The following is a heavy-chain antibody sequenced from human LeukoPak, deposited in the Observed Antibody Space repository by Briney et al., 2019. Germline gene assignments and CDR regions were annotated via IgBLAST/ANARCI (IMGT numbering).Heavy chain of an antibody. J-gene: IGHJ4*02. CDR3: ARERSRSYSISPDLDY. D-gene: IGHD6-13*01. Sequence: GGSLRLSCAASGFTFSIYAMHWVRQAPGKGLEWVSTITSTTSSTSYADSVKARFTISRDNSKNTVYLQMNSLRAEDTAVYHCARERSRSYSISPDLDYWGQGTLVTVSS. CDR2: ITSTTSST. V-gene: IGHV3-23*01. CDR1: GFTFSIYA.